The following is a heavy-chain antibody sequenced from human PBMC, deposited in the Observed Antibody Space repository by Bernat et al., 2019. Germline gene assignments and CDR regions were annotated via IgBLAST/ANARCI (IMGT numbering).Heavy chain of an antibody. D-gene: IGHD6-19*01. CDR3: AKDSLYSSGWYGVGD. Sequence: LVESGGGVGFFFFSLLLSFAASGFTFSSFFFCWVRQAPGKGLEWVAAISHDRNTLYYADSVKGRFTISTDDSKNTLYLQLDSLRAEDTAMYYCAKDSLYSSGWYGVGDWGQGTLVTVAS. V-gene: IGHV3-30*18. CDR1: GFTFSSFF. J-gene: IGHJ4*02. CDR2: ISHDRNTL.